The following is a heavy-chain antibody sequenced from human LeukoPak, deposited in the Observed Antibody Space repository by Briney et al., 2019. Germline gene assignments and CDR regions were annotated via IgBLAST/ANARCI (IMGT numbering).Heavy chain of an antibody. Sequence: GESLKISCKGSGYSFTSYWIGWVRQMPGKGLEWMGITYPGDSDTRYSPSFQGQVTISADKSISTAYLQWSSLKASDTAMYYCARHGYSGYDPQHSMDYWGQGTLVIVSS. CDR3: ARHGYSGYDPQHSMDY. V-gene: IGHV5-51*01. J-gene: IGHJ4*02. D-gene: IGHD5-12*01. CDR1: GYSFTSYW. CDR2: TYPGDSDT.